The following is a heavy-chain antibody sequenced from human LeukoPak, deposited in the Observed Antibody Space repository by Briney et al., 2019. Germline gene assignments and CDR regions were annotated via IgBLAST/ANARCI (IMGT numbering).Heavy chain of an antibody. CDR3: ARASPMVRGAGRRYGMDV. CDR2: MYHGGST. V-gene: IGHV4-59*01. D-gene: IGHD3-10*01. CDR1: GGSISSYY. J-gene: IGHJ6*02. Sequence: PETLSLTCTVPGGSISSYYWSWIRQPPRKGLEWIGSMYHGGSTDYNPSLKSRVTISADTSKNQFPLKLSSVTAADTAVYYCARASPMVRGAGRRYGMDVWGQGTTVTVSS.